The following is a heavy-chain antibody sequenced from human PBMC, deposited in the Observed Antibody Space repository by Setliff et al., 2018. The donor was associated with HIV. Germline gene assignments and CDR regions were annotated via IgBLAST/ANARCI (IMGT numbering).Heavy chain of an antibody. D-gene: IGHD2-8*01. J-gene: IGHJ4*02. CDR2: IYSTGST. CDR3: ARESPDGLDY. CDR1: GGSISGYY. Sequence: PSETLSLTCAVSGGSISGYYWSWIRQSPGKGFEWIGYIYSTGSTNYNPSLQSRVTISMVASKNQFSLKVNSVTAADTAMYFCARESPDGLDYWGQGTLVTVSS. V-gene: IGHV4-4*08.